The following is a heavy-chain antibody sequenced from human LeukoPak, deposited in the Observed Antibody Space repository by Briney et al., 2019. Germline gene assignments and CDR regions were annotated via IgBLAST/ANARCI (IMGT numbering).Heavy chain of an antibody. Sequence: GGSLRLSCAASGFTFDDYAMHWVRQAPGKGLEWVSGISWNSGSIGYADSVKGRFTISRDNAKNSLYLQMNSLRAEDTALYYCAKDFSASYYGSGSYDYWGQGTLVTVSS. CDR3: AKDFSASYYGSGSYDY. D-gene: IGHD3-10*01. V-gene: IGHV3-9*01. CDR2: ISWNSGSI. J-gene: IGHJ4*02. CDR1: GFTFDDYA.